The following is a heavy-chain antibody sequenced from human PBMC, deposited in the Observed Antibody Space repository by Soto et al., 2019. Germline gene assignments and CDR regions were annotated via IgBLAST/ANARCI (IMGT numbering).Heavy chain of an antibody. V-gene: IGHV1-69*13. Sequence: ASVKVSCKASGGAFSSYAISWVRQAPGQGLEWMGGIIPIFGTANYAQKFQGRVTITADESTSTAYMELSSLRSEDTAVYYCARTTRLIVGPPRAFDIWGQGTMDTVSS. CDR3: ARTTRLIVGPPRAFDI. D-gene: IGHD1-26*01. CDR2: IIPIFGTA. J-gene: IGHJ3*02. CDR1: GGAFSSYA.